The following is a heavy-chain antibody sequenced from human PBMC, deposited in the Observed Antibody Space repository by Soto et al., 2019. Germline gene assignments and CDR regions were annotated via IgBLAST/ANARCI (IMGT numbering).Heavy chain of an antibody. CDR3: ARREYDDYIGDYYGMDV. J-gene: IGHJ6*02. CDR1: GGTFSSYA. V-gene: IGHV1-69*01. Sequence: QVQLVQSGAEVKKPGSSVKVSCKASGGTFSSYAFSWVRQAPGQGLEWMGGIIPIFRRTHYAQNFQGRVTITADESPSTVYLDLSSLRSADTAVYYCARREYDDYIGDYYGMDVWGQGTAVTVCS. D-gene: IGHD4-17*01. CDR2: IIPIFRRT.